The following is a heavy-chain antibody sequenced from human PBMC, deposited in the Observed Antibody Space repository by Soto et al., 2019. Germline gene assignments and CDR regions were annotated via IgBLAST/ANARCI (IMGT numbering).Heavy chain of an antibody. CDR3: ARQSDAGGGPYAFAI. V-gene: IGHV4-39*01. Sequence: QLQLQESGPGLVKPSETLSLTCTVSGGSISSSSYYWGWIRQPPGKGLEWIGSIYYSRSTYYNPSLKSRVTISVDTSKNQFSLRLTSVTAADTAVYYCARQSDAGGGPYAFAIWGQGTMVTVSS. D-gene: IGHD3-16*01. CDR1: GGSISSSSYY. CDR2: IYYSRST. J-gene: IGHJ3*02.